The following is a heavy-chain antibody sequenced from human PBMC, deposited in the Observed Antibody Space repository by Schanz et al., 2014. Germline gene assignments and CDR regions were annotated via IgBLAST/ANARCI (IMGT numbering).Heavy chain of an antibody. CDR2: ISGNGGSP. CDR1: GFTFTTNA. D-gene: IGHD5-12*01. J-gene: IGHJ3*01. V-gene: IGHV3-23*04. Sequence: EVQLVESGGGLVQPGGSLRLSCAASGFTFTTNAMSWVRQPPGKGLEWVSAISGNGGSPYFADSVKGRFIISRDSSKNTLFLQMNSLRAEDTAVYFCARDGGRDGYNLAFDVWGQGTLVTVSS. CDR3: ARDGGRDGYNLAFDV.